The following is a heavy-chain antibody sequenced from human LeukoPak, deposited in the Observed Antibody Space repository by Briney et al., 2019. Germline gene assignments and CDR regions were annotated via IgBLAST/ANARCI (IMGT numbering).Heavy chain of an antibody. CDR1: GFTFSSYS. CDR2: ISSSSSYI. V-gene: IGHV3-21*01. D-gene: IGHD2-2*01. CDR3: ARDECSSTSCYLPYYYYGMDV. Sequence: GGSLRLSCAASGFTFSSYSMNWVRQAPGKGLEWVPSISSSSSYIYYADSVNGRFPISRDNAKNSLYLQMNSLRAEDTAVYYCARDECSSTSCYLPYYYYGMDVWGQGTTVTVSS. J-gene: IGHJ6*02.